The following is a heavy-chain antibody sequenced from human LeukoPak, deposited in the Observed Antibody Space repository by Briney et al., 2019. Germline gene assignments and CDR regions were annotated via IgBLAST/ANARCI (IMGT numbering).Heavy chain of an antibody. CDR2: IYYSGST. J-gene: IGHJ4*02. V-gene: IGHV4-31*03. Sequence: SETLSLTCIVSGGSISSGGYYWSWIRQHPGKGLEWIGYIYYSGSTYYNPSLKSRVTISVDTSKNQFSLKLSSVTAADTAVYYCAKDEGAARGFDYWGQGTLVTVSS. CDR3: AKDEGAARGFDY. CDR1: GGSISSGGYY. D-gene: IGHD6-6*01.